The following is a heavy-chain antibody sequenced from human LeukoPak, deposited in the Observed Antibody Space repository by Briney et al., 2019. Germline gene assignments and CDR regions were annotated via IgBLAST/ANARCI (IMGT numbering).Heavy chain of an antibody. J-gene: IGHJ3*02. CDR3: ARVRGITMVRGVIIFADAFDI. Sequence: PSETLPLTCTVSGGSISSYYWSWIRQPAGKGLEWIGRIYTSGSTNYNPSLKSRVTMSVDTSKNQFSLKLSSVTAADTAVYYCARVRGITMVRGVIIFADAFDIWGQGTMVTVSS. CDR1: GGSISSYY. D-gene: IGHD3-10*01. CDR2: IYTSGST. V-gene: IGHV4-4*07.